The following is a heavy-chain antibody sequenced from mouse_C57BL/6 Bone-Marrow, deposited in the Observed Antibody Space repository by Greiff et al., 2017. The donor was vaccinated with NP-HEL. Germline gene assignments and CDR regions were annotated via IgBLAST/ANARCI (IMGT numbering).Heavy chain of an antibody. V-gene: IGHV1-26*01. Sequence: EVQLQQSGPELVKPGASVKISCKASGYTFTDYYMNWVKQSHGKSLEWIGDINPNNGGTSYNQKFKGKATLTVDKSSSTAYMELRSLTSEDSAVYYCASLLDSSGSYYFDYWGQGTTLTVSS. CDR2: INPNNGGT. CDR3: ASLLDSSGSYYFDY. D-gene: IGHD3-2*02. J-gene: IGHJ2*01. CDR1: GYTFTDYY.